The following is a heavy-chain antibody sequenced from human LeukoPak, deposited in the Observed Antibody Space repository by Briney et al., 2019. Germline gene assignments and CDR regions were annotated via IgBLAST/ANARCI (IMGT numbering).Heavy chain of an antibody. CDR3: ARLKLGAYFDL. CDR1: GGSTSSDY. Sequence: SETLSLTCTVSGGSTSSDYWSWIRQSPGKGLEWVGYVYNSGDTGKNPSLKSRVTILLDTSKNQCSLKLTSVSAADTAVYYCARLKLGAYFDLWGRGTLATVSS. D-gene: IGHD3-16*01. J-gene: IGHJ2*01. V-gene: IGHV4-59*08. CDR2: VYNSGDT.